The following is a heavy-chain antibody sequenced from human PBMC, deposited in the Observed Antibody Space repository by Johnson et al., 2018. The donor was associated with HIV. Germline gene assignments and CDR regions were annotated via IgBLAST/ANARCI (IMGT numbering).Heavy chain of an antibody. CDR2: ISSSGSTI. J-gene: IGHJ3*02. CDR1: GFTFSSYA. D-gene: IGHD1-26*01. CDR3: ARVSEWEGGEFGDAFDI. V-gene: IGHV3-48*04. Sequence: VQLVESGGGVVQPGRSLRLSCAASGFTFSSYAMHWVRQAPGKGLEWVSYISSSGSTIYYADSVKGRFTISRANAKNSLYLQMNSLRAEDTAVYYCARVSEWEGGEFGDAFDIWGQGTMVTVSS.